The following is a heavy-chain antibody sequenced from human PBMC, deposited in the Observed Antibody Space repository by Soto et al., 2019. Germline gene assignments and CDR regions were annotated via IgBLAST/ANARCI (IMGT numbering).Heavy chain of an antibody. V-gene: IGHV4-34*02. CDR3: ARGHIPVYGPVPDYFDS. J-gene: IGHJ4*02. CDR2: VTHSGST. Sequence: QVHLQQWGAGLLKPSETLSLTCGVYGGSLRGSYWSWIRQPPGKALEWLGKVTHSGSTTFNPSLKSPVSVSVDTSDNQFYLKLTSVTAADTAVYYCARGHIPVYGPVPDYFDSWGQGTLVTVSS. D-gene: IGHD2-21*01. CDR1: GGSLRGSY.